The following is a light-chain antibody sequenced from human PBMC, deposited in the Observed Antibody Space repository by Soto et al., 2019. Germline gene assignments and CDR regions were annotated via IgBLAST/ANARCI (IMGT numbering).Light chain of an antibody. J-gene: IGKJ1*01. Sequence: EGVITQSPGSVSVSPGERAMLSCRASQSVTSNVAWYQQKPGQAPRLLIYRASARATGVPARSSGSGSGTEFTLNISSLQSEDFGIYYCQQYDYWWTFGQGTKVDI. CDR1: QSVTSN. CDR2: RAS. CDR3: QQYDYWWT. V-gene: IGKV3-15*01.